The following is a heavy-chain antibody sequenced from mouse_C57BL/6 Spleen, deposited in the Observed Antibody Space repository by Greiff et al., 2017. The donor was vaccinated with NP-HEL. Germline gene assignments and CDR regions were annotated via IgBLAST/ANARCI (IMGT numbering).Heavy chain of an antibody. CDR2: IDPENGDT. V-gene: IGHV14-4*01. J-gene: IGHJ3*01. Sequence: EVQLQQSGAELVRPGASVKLSCTASGFNIKDDYMHWVKQRPEQGLAWIGWIDPENGDTEYASQFQGKATITADTSSNTAYLQLSSLTSEDTAVYYCTHDYGSSYGFAYWGQGTLVTVSA. CDR3: THDYGSSYGFAY. CDR1: GFNIKDDY. D-gene: IGHD1-1*01.